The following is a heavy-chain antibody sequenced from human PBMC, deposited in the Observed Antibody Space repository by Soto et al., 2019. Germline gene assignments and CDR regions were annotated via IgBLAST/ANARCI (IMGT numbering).Heavy chain of an antibody. CDR1: GFTFGDFG. J-gene: IGHJ6*02. Sequence: GGSLRLSCTGSGFTFGDFGMSWFRQAPGKGLEWLSFIRSKGYGGTTESAASVKGRFITSRDDSKSIAYLQMNSLKTEDTAVYYCASLTSWSQEYYYGMDVWGQGTTVTV. V-gene: IGHV3-49*03. D-gene: IGHD2-2*01. CDR2: IRSKGYGGTT. CDR3: ASLTSWSQEYYYGMDV.